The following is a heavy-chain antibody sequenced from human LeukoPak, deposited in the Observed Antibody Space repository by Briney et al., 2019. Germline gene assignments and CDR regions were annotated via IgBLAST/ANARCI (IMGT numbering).Heavy chain of an antibody. J-gene: IGHJ5*02. D-gene: IGHD3-10*01. CDR2: IYHSGST. V-gene: IGHV4-30-2*01. Sequence: SQTLSLTCAVSGGSISSGGYSWSWIRQPPGKGLEWIGYIYHSGSTNYNPSLKSRVTISVDTSKNQFSLKLSSVTAADTAVYYCARNRGITMVRGVIIFDPWGQGTLVTVSS. CDR1: GGSISSGGYS. CDR3: ARNRGITMVRGVIIFDP.